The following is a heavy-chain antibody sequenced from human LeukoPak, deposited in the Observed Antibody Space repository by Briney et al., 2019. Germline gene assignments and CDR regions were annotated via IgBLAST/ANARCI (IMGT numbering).Heavy chain of an antibody. CDR2: ISSSSSYI. D-gene: IGHD6-19*01. CDR3: ARDKTGIAVAGTFDY. J-gene: IGHJ4*02. CDR1: GFTFSSYE. Sequence: GGSLRLSCAASGFTFSSYEMNCVRQAPGKGLEWVSSISSSSSYIYYADSVRGRFTISRDNAKNSLYLQMNSLRAEDTAVYYCARDKTGIAVAGTFDYWGQGTLVTVSS. V-gene: IGHV3-21*01.